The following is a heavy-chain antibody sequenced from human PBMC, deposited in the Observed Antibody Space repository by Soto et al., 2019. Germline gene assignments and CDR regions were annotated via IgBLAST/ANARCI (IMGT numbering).Heavy chain of an antibody. CDR2: FDPEDGET. CDR1: GYTLTELS. Sequence: ASVKVSCKVSGYTLTELSMHWVRQAPGKGLEWMGGFDPEDGETIYAQKFQGRVTMTEDTSTDTAYMELSSLRSEDTAVYYCAAVPGIAVAGPIDYWGQGTLVTVSS. CDR3: AAVPGIAVAGPIDY. D-gene: IGHD6-19*01. J-gene: IGHJ4*02. V-gene: IGHV1-24*01.